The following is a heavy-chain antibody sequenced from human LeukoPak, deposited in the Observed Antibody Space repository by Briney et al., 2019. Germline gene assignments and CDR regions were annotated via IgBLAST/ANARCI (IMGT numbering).Heavy chain of an antibody. CDR3: ARVGPETAFDY. V-gene: IGHV4-38-2*02. CDR2: IYYTGNT. J-gene: IGHJ4*02. D-gene: IGHD1-14*01. CDR1: GYSISSGYY. Sequence: SETLSLTCTVSGYSISSGYYWGWIRQPPGKGLEWIGYIYYTGNTNYNPSLKSRVTISVDTSKNQFSLKLSSVTAADTAVYYCARVGPETAFDYWGQGTLVTVSS.